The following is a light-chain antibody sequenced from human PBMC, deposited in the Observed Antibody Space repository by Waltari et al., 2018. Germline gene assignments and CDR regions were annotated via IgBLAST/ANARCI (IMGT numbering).Light chain of an antibody. Sequence: EIVLTQSPGTLSLSPGERATLSCRARQIVCTYLIWYQQKPGQAPRLLIYGASTRDTGIPDRFSGSGSGTDFTLTISSLEPEDFAVYFCKQYVRLPVTFGQGTRVEIK. CDR2: GAS. CDR3: KQYVRLPVT. CDR1: QIVCTY. J-gene: IGKJ1*01. V-gene: IGKV3-20*01.